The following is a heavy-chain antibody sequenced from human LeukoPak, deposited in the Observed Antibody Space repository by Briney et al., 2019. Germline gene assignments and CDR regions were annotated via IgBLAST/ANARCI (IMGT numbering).Heavy chain of an antibody. CDR1: GGSIRSGSYY. D-gene: IGHD3-16*01. CDR2: IYTSGTT. CDR3: ARVEGGTYFDYYYMDV. V-gene: IGHV4-61*09. Sequence: SETLSLTCTVSGGSIRSGSYYWTWVRQPAGRGLEWIGHIYTSGTTNYNPSLKSRVTISVDTSKKQFSLKLSSVTAADTAVYYCARVEGGTYFDYYYMDVWGKGTTVTVSS. J-gene: IGHJ6*03.